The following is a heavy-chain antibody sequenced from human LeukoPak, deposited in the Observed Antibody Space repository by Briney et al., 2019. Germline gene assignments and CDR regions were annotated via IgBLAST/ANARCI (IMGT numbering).Heavy chain of an antibody. V-gene: IGHV4-34*01. CDR3: ARARAFGVVIIRYDY. CDR2: INHSGST. D-gene: IGHD3-3*01. J-gene: IGHJ4*02. CDR1: GGSFSGYY. Sequence: SETLSLTCAVYGGSFSGYYWSWIRQPPGKGLEWIGEINHSGSTNYNPSLKGRVTISVDTSKNQFSLKLSSVTAADTAVYYCARARAFGVVIIRYDYWGQGTLVTVSS.